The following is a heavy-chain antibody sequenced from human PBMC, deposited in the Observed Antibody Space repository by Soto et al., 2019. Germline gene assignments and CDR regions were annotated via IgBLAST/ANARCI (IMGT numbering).Heavy chain of an antibody. V-gene: IGHV3-48*03. CDR2: ISSSGSTI. J-gene: IGHJ4*02. CDR1: GFTFSSYE. Sequence: GGSLRLSCAASGFTFSSYEMNWVRQAPGKGLEWVSYISSSGSTIYYADSVKGRFTISRDNAKNSLYLQMNSLRAEDTAVYYCARDSRPLLDYYDSSGFKAGFDYWGQGTLVTVSS. D-gene: IGHD3-22*01. CDR3: ARDSRPLLDYYDSSGFKAGFDY.